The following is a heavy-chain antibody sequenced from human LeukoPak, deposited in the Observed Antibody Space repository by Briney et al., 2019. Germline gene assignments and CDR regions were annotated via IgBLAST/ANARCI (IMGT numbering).Heavy chain of an antibody. J-gene: IGHJ5*02. CDR1: RYTFTGYY. V-gene: IGHV1-2*02. Sequence: ASMKVSCTASRYTFTGYYMHWVRQAPGQGLEWMGWINPNDDDTNYAQKFRGRVTMTRDTSISTAYMELSRLRSDDTAVYFCARSVADSSGYYHWFDPWGQGTLVIVSS. D-gene: IGHD3-22*01. CDR2: INPNDDDT. CDR3: ARSVADSSGYYHWFDP.